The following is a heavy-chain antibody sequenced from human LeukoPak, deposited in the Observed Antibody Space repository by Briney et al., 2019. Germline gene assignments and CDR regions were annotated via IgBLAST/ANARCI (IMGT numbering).Heavy chain of an antibody. Sequence: SETLSLTCTVSGGSISTYYWSWIRQPPGKGLEWIGYIYYSGSINYNPSLKSRVTISVDRSKNQFSLKLSSVTAADTAVYYCARETSGYDFFDYWGQGTLVTVSS. D-gene: IGHD5-12*01. CDR2: IYYSGSI. J-gene: IGHJ4*02. CDR1: GGSISTYY. CDR3: ARETSGYDFFDY. V-gene: IGHV4-59*12.